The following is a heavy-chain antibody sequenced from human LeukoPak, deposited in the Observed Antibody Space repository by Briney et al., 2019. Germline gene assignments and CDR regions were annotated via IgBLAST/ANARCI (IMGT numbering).Heavy chain of an antibody. D-gene: IGHD5/OR15-5a*01. J-gene: IGHJ4*02. CDR2: INPSGGST. CDR3: AKCRVSGSASADY. V-gene: IGHV1-46*01. Sequence: ASVKVSCKASGYTFSSYCIHWVRQAPGQGLEWMGKINPSGGSTTYTQKFQGRVTMTRDTSTTTVYMELSSLRSEDTAAYYCAKCRVSGSASADYWGQGTLVTVSS. CDR1: GYTFSSYC.